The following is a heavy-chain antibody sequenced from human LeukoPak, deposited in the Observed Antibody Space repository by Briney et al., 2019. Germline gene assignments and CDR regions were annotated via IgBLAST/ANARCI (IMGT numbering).Heavy chain of an antibody. CDR2: ISGSGGST. V-gene: IGHV3-23*01. CDR3: ARRGFDFRLDY. CDR1: GFTFSSYG. Sequence: GGSLRLSCAASGFTFSSYGMSWVRQAPGKGLEWVSAISGSGGSTYYADSVKGRFTISRDNSKNTLYLQMNSLRAEDTAVYYCARRGFDFRLDYWGQGTLVTVSS. J-gene: IGHJ4*02. D-gene: IGHD3-9*01.